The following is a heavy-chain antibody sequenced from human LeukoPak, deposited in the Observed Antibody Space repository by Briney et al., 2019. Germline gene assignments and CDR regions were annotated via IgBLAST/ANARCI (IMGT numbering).Heavy chain of an antibody. J-gene: IGHJ4*02. CDR1: GFTFSSYA. Sequence: VGSLRLSCAASGFTFSSYAMSWVRQAPGKGLEWVSAISGSGGSTYYADSVKGGFTISRDNTKNTLYLQMNSLRAEDTVVYYCAKRGGVYCSGGSCYGWLDYWGQGTLVTVSS. D-gene: IGHD2-15*01. CDR3: AKRGGVYCSGGSCYGWLDY. V-gene: IGHV3-23*01. CDR2: ISGSGGST.